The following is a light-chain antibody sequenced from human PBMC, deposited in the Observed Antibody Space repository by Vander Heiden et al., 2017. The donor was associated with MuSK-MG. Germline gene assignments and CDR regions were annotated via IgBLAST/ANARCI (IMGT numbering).Light chain of an antibody. J-gene: IGLJ2*01. CDR1: VLGRKY. CDR2: KDS. CDR3: YCATDNYLGL. V-gene: IGLV3-27*01. Sequence: YELTQPSSVSVSPGQTARIPCSGDVLGRKYARWFQQKPGQAPLLLIYKDSERPSGIPERFSGSSSGTTITLTISGAQVEDEAEYYCYCATDNYLGLFGGGTKLTVL.